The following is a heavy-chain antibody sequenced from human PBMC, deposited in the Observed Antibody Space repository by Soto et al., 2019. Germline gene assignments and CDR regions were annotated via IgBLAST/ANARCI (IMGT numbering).Heavy chain of an antibody. V-gene: IGHV4-59*01. D-gene: IGHD6-19*01. CDR2: IYYSGST. CDR1: GGSISSYY. Sequence: PSETLSLTCTVSGGSISSYYWSWIRQPPGKGLEWIGYIYYSGSTNYNPSLKSRVTISVDTSKNQFSLKLSSVTAADTAVYYCARGVIRMSGYSSGRYYYYYYGMDVWGQGTTVTVSS. CDR3: ARGVIRMSGYSSGRYYYYYYGMDV. J-gene: IGHJ6*02.